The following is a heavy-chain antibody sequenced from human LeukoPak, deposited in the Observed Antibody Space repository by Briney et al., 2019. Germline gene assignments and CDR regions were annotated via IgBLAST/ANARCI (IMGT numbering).Heavy chain of an antibody. D-gene: IGHD3-10*01. CDR1: GFTFSSYA. CDR3: VRDKRFPDDVFDI. J-gene: IGHJ3*02. Sequence: GGSLRLSCAASGFTFSSYAMSWVRQAPGKGLEWVSAINGNGGNTYYADSVKGRFAISRDNFKNTLYVQINSLRAEDTAVYYCVRDKRFPDDVFDIWGQGTLVTVSS. CDR2: INGNGGNT. V-gene: IGHV3-23*01.